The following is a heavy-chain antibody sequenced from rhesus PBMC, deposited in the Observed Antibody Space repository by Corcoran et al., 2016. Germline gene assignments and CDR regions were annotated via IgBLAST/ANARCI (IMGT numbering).Heavy chain of an antibody. D-gene: IGHD6-31*01. J-gene: IGHJ4*01. Sequence: QVQLQESGPGLVKPSETLSLTCAVSGGSISSSYYYWSWIRQAPGKGLEWIGYISYSGTTSNHPSLKSRVTISRDTSKNQFSLRLTSVTAADTAVYYCARQGGAAAEIDYWGQGVLVTVSS. V-gene: IGHV4-122*02. CDR2: ISYSGTT. CDR1: GGSISSSYYY. CDR3: ARQGGAAAEIDY.